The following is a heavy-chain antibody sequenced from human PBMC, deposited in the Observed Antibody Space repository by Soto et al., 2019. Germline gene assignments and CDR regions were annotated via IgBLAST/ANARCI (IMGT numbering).Heavy chain of an antibody. CDR3: AKEVGFLIGSDY. CDR2: IGVDGGNI. CDR1: GFTFTSYA. V-gene: IGHV3-23*01. Sequence: PGGSLRLSCAASGFTFTSYAMAWVRQAPGKGLEWISDIGVDGGNIKYADSVKGRFTISRDNSKNTLYLQMNSLRAEDTAVYYWAKEVGFLIGSDYWGQGTLVTVSS. D-gene: IGHD3-9*01. J-gene: IGHJ4*02.